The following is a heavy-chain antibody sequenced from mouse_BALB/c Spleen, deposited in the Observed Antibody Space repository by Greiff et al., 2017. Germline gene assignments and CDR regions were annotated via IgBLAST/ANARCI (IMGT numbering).Heavy chain of an antibody. Sequence: KESGPGILQPSQTLSLTCSFSGFSLSTYGIGVGWIRQPSGKGLEWLAHIWWNDNKYYNTALKSRLTISKDTSNNQVFLKIASVDTADTATYYCARIVYDSSWFAYWGQGTLVTVSA. D-gene: IGHD2-12*01. CDR3: ARIVYDSSWFAY. V-gene: IGHV8-11*01. CDR1: GFSLSTYGIG. J-gene: IGHJ3*01. CDR2: IWWNDNK.